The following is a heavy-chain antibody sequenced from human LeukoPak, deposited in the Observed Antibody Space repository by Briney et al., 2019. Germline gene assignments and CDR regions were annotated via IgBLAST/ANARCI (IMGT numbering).Heavy chain of an antibody. CDR1: GASINSGAYY. V-gene: IGHV4-61*02. Sequence: PSETLSLTCTVSGASINSGAYYWTWIRQPVGKGLEWIGRIYTSGSTNYNPSLKSRVTISLDTPKNQFSLKLDSVTAADTAVYYCARDGPSVYFDYWGQGALVTVSS. J-gene: IGHJ4*02. CDR2: IYTSGST. CDR3: ARDGPSVYFDY.